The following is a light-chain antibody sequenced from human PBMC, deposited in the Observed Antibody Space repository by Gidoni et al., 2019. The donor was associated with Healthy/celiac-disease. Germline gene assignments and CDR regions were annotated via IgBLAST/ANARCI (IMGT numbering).Light chain of an antibody. CDR2: VGS. J-gene: IGKJ5*01. Sequence: DIVMTQSTLSLPVTTGEPAYHSCRSSQSRRHSNGYTSWDWYLQKPGQSPQLLICVGSNRASRFPDRFSGSGSVTDFTLKISRVEADDVGVYYCMQALQTPRITFGHGTRLEIK. CDR1: QSRRHSNGYTS. V-gene: IGKV2-28*01. CDR3: MQALQTPRIT.